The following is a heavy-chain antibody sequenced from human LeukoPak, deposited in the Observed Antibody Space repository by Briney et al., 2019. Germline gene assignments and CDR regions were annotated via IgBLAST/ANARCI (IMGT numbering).Heavy chain of an antibody. J-gene: IGHJ4*02. V-gene: IGHV3-23*01. Sequence: GGSLRLSCAASGFTFSSYAMSWVRQAPGKGLEWVSAISGSGGSTYYADSVKGRFTISRDNSKNTLYLQMNSLRAEYTAVYYCAKDDDSSGYYSRLRPSHPFDYWGQGTLVTVSS. CDR3: AKDDDSSGYYSRLRPSHPFDY. CDR1: GFTFSSYA. D-gene: IGHD3-22*01. CDR2: ISGSGGST.